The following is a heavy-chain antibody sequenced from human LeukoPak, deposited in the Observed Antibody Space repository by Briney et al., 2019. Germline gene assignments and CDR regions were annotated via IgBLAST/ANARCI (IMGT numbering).Heavy chain of an antibody. V-gene: IGHV4-31*03. Sequence: PSQTLSLTCTVSGGSISSGGYYWSWIRQHPGKGLEWIGYIYYSGSTYYNPSLKSRVTISVDTSKNQFSLKLSSVTAADTAVYYCARGGNLVYWFDPWGQGTPVTVSS. D-gene: IGHD3-16*01. CDR3: ARGGNLVYWFDP. J-gene: IGHJ5*02. CDR2: IYYSGST. CDR1: GGSISSGGYY.